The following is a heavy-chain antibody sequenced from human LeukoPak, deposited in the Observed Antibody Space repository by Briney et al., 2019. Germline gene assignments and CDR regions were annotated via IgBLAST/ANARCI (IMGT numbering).Heavy chain of an antibody. CDR1: GGTFSSYA. D-gene: IGHD3-10*01. Sequence: SVKVSCKASGGTFSSYAISWVRQAPGQGLEWMGGIIPIFGTANYAQKFQGRVTITADESTSTAYMELSSLRSEDTAVYYCARPLPYGSGSYYETWGQGTLVTVSS. J-gene: IGHJ5*02. CDR3: ARPLPYGSGSYYET. CDR2: IIPIFGTA. V-gene: IGHV1-69*13.